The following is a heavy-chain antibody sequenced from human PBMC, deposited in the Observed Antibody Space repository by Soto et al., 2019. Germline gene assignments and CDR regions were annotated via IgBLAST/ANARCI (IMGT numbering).Heavy chain of an antibody. Sequence: GGSLRLSCAASGSTFSSYSMNWVRQAPGKGLEWVSYISSSSSTIYYADSVKGRFTISRDNAKNSLYLQMNSLRDEDTVVYYCARPEYSSSSYGMDVWGQGTTVTVSS. J-gene: IGHJ6*02. D-gene: IGHD6-6*01. V-gene: IGHV3-48*02. CDR2: ISSSSSTI. CDR1: GSTFSSYS. CDR3: ARPEYSSSSYGMDV.